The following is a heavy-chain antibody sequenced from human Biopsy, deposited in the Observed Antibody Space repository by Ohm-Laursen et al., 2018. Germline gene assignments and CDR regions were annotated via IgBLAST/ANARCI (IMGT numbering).Heavy chain of an antibody. J-gene: IGHJ6*02. CDR2: INVYSNKK. D-gene: IGHD1-14*01. Sequence: GSLRLSCAASEFTFSGYSMNWVRQAPGRGLEWVSYINVYSNKKYYADSVKGRFIVSRDNDKNSLYLQMNSLRAEDTAAYHCARSPGRDRMDVWGQGTTVIVSS. CDR3: ARSPGRDRMDV. V-gene: IGHV3-48*04. CDR1: EFTFSGYS.